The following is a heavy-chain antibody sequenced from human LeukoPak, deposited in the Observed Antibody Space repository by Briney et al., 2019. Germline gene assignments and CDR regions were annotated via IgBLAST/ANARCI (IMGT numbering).Heavy chain of an antibody. CDR2: ISXSSXXT. CDR3: ARTARIPDG. Sequence: GGSLRLSCVASGXSLXDYYXSXXXXAPXXXXXXLSYISXSSXXTNYADSVKGRFSISRDNAKNSLYLQMNSLRVEDTAVYYCARTARIPDGWGQGTTVTVS. V-gene: IGHV3-11*06. D-gene: IGHD2-15*01. J-gene: IGHJ6*02. CDR1: GXSLXDYY.